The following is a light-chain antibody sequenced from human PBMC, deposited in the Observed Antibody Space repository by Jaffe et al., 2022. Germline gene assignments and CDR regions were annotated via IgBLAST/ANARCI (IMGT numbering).Light chain of an antibody. CDR2: EVS. Sequence: QSALTQPPSASGSTGQSVTISCTGTSSDVGGYNYVSWYQQHPGKAPKLMIYEVSKRPSGVPDRFSGSKSGNTASLTVSGLQAEDEAEYYCSSYAGSNNVVFGGGTKLTVL. J-gene: IGLJ2*01. V-gene: IGLV2-8*01. CDR3: SSYAGSNNVV. CDR1: SSDVGGYNY.